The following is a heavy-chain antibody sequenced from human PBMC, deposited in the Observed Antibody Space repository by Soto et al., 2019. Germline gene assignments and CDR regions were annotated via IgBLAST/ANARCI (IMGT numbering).Heavy chain of an antibody. Sequence: LRLSCEASGFTFSKYGMQWVRQAPGKGLEWVAVISYDGYLKYYVDSVKGRFTVARDNSKSTLFLEMNSLRVEDTAVYFCAKDFKVSGSHYGTLNYYYGMDVWGQGTTVTVSS. J-gene: IGHJ6*02. CDR2: ISYDGYLK. CDR1: GFTFSKYG. D-gene: IGHD3-10*01. CDR3: AKDFKVSGSHYGTLNYYYGMDV. V-gene: IGHV3-30*18.